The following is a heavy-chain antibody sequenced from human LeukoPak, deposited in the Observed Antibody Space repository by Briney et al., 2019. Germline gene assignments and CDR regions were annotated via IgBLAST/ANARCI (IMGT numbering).Heavy chain of an antibody. CDR3: ARGANLIAARPLPDY. D-gene: IGHD6-6*01. Sequence: GESLRLSRAASGFTFSSNSMNWVRQAPGKGLEWVSYISSSSSTIYYAGSVKGRFTISRDNAKNSLYLQMSSLRAEDTAVYYCARGANLIAARPLPDYWGQGTLVTVSS. CDR1: GFTFSSNS. J-gene: IGHJ4*02. V-gene: IGHV3-48*04. CDR2: ISSSSSTI.